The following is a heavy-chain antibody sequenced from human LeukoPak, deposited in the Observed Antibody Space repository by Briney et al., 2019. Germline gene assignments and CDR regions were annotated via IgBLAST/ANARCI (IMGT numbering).Heavy chain of an antibody. CDR2: LYTSGST. V-gene: IGHV4-4*07. J-gene: IGHJ5*02. D-gene: IGHD6-13*01. Sequence: PSETLSLTCTVSGGSISSYYWSWIRQPAGKGLEWIGRLYTSGSTNYNPSLKSRVTMSVATSKNQFSLKLSSVTAADTAVYYCARVGSSRSAAGTTNWFDPWGQGTLVTVSS. CDR1: GGSISSYY. CDR3: ARVGSSRSAAGTTNWFDP.